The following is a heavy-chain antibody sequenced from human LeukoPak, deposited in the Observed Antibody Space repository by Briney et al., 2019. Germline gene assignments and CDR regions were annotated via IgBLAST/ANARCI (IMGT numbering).Heavy chain of an antibody. CDR2: ISPTGDMT. Sequence: GGSLRLSCPISGYTHLDMNWVRQAPGEGLGWVATISPTGDMTYYADSVKGRFTISRDNSKNTLYLQMSSLRAEDTAVYYCVKGGAVASDAFDIWGQGTMVTVSS. V-gene: IGHV3-64D*06. CDR1: GYTHLD. D-gene: IGHD6-19*01. J-gene: IGHJ3*02. CDR3: VKGGAVASDAFDI.